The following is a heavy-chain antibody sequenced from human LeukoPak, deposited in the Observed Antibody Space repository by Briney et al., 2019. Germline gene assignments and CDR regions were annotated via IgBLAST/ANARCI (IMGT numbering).Heavy chain of an antibody. CDR3: AKGEGNFDY. CDR1: GFTSSSYW. Sequence: TGGSLRLSCAASGFTSSSYWMHWVRQVPGKGLVWVSRISGDGTARNYADSVKGRFTISRDDAKNTVDLQMNSLRAEDTAVYYCAKGEGNFDYWGQGTLVTVSS. V-gene: IGHV3-74*01. CDR2: ISGDGTAR. J-gene: IGHJ4*02.